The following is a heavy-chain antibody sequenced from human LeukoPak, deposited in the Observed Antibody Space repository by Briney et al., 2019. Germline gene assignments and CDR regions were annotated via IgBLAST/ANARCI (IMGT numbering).Heavy chain of an antibody. Sequence: GRSLRLSCAASGFTVSSNYMSWVRQAPGKGLEWVSVIYSGGSTYYADSVKGRFTISRDNSKNTLYLQMNSLRAEDTAVYYCAREDRGYSYGYGAFDIWGQGTMVTVSS. V-gene: IGHV3-53*01. J-gene: IGHJ3*02. D-gene: IGHD5-18*01. CDR1: GFTVSSNY. CDR2: IYSGGST. CDR3: AREDRGYSYGYGAFDI.